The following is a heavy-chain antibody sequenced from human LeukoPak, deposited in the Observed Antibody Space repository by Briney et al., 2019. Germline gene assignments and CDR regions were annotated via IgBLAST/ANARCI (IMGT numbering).Heavy chain of an antibody. D-gene: IGHD6-19*01. Sequence: GASVTLSFTASGYSSTSYGIIWVRQASGQGLEWMGWINPYNGNTNYAQKLQGRVTMTTDTSTSTAYMDLRSLRSDDTAVYYCARERSGWFFSSCGQGTLVTVSS. J-gene: IGHJ1*01. CDR3: ARERSGWFFSS. CDR2: INPYNGNT. V-gene: IGHV1-18*01. CDR1: GYSSTSYG.